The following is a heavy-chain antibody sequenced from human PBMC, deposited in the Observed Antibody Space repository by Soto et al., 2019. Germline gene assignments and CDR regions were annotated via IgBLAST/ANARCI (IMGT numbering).Heavy chain of an antibody. D-gene: IGHD3-10*01. CDR3: ARDGYGSGSTDYMDV. CDR2: IYYSGST. CDR1: GGSISSYY. Sequence: SETLSLTCTVSGGSISSYYWSWIRQPPGKGLEWIGYIYYSGSTNYNPSLKSRVTISVDTSKNQFSLKLSSVTAEDTAVYYCARDGYGSGSTDYMDVWGKGTTVTVSS. V-gene: IGHV4-59*01. J-gene: IGHJ6*03.